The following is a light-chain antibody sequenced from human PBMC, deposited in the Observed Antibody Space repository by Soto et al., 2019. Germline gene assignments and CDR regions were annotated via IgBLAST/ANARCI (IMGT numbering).Light chain of an antibody. CDR2: YDD. V-gene: IGLV1-36*01. CDR1: SSNIGNNA. Sequence: QSVVSQAASVSEAPRQRVTISCSGSSSNIGNNAVNWYQQLPGRAPKLLIYYDDLLPSGVSDRFSGSKSGTSASLAISGLQSEDEADYYCAAWDDSLNGQVFGTGTKVTVL. CDR3: AAWDDSLNGQV. J-gene: IGLJ1*01.